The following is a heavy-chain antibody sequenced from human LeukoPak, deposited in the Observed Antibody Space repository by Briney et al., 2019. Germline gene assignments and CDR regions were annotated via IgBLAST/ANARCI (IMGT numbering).Heavy chain of an antibody. CDR3: AKVFPLRGYFAY. Sequence: GGSLRLSCAASGFTFSSYAMSWVRQAPGKGLEGVSAISGSGGGTYYADSVKGRFTTSRDNPKNTLYLQMNSLRAEDTAVYYCAKVFPLRGYFAYWGQGTLVTVSS. V-gene: IGHV3-23*01. J-gene: IGHJ4*02. CDR1: GFTFSSYA. CDR2: ISGSGGGT.